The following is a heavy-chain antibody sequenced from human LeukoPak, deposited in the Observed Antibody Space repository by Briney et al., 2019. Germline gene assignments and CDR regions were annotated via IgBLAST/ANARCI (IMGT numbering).Heavy chain of an antibody. J-gene: IGHJ6*04. Sequence: ASVKVSCKASGYTFTGYYMHWVRQAPGQGLEWMGWISAYNGNTNYAQKLQGRVTMTTDASTSTAYMELRSLRSDDTAVYYCARVVIAVAGSYYYYYGMDVWGKGTTVTVSS. CDR1: GYTFTGYY. CDR2: ISAYNGNT. D-gene: IGHD6-19*01. V-gene: IGHV1-18*04. CDR3: ARVVIAVAGSYYYYYGMDV.